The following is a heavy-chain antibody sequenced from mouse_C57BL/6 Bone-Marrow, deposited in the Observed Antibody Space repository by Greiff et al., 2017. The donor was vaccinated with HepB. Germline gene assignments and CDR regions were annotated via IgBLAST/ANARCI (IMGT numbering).Heavy chain of an antibody. D-gene: IGHD2-3*01. CDR3: ARHPIYDGYPYAMDY. CDR2: ISNGGGST. V-gene: IGHV5-12*01. CDR1: GFTFSDYY. Sequence: EVKLQESGGGLVQPGGSLKLSCAASGFTFSDYYMYWVRQTPEKRLEWVAYISNGGGSTYYPDTVKGRFTISRDNAKNTLYLQMSRLKSEDTAMYYCARHPIYDGYPYAMDYWGQGTSVTVSS. J-gene: IGHJ4*01.